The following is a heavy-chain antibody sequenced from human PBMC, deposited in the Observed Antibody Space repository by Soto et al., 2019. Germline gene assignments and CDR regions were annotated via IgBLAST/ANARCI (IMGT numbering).Heavy chain of an antibody. V-gene: IGHV1-3*01. CDR2: INAGNGNT. CDR3: ARDPAPLYDTFDSTCFDP. D-gene: IGHD3-9*01. Sequence: RLEWMGWINAGNGNTKYSQKFQGRVTITRDTSASTAYMELSSLRSEDTAVYYCARDPAPLYDTFDSTCFDP. J-gene: IGHJ5*02.